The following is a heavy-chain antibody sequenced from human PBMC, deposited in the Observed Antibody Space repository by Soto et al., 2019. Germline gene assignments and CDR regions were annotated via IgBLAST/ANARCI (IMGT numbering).Heavy chain of an antibody. CDR3: VRNSYFFGSDY. CDR1: GYTFTNYH. J-gene: IGHJ4*02. Sequence: QVQLVQSGAEVKKPGASVKVSCKASGYTFTNYHIHWVRQAPGQVLEWIGKINPGGGSTSYAQKFQGRVTVTRDTSTSTVYMELSSLRSEDTAVYYCVRNSYFFGSDYWGQGTLVTVSS. CDR2: INPGGGST. D-gene: IGHD3-3*01. V-gene: IGHV1-46*03.